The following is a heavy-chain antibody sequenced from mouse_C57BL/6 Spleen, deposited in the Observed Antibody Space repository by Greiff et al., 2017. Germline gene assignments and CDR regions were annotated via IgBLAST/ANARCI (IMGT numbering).Heavy chain of an antibody. J-gene: IGHJ2*01. CDR2: ISSGGDYI. D-gene: IGHD1-1*01. CDR1: GFTFSSYA. Sequence: EVQLQESGEGLVKPGGSLKLSCAASGFTFSSYAMSWVRQTPEKRLEWVAYISSGGDYIYYADTVKGRFTISRDNARNTLYLQMSSLKSEDTAMYYCTRGGYGSSYYFDYWGQGTTLTVSS. CDR3: TRGGYGSSYYFDY. V-gene: IGHV5-9-1*02.